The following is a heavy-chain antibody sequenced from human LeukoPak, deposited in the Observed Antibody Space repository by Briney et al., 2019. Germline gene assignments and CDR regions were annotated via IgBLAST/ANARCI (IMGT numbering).Heavy chain of an antibody. CDR3: AKDERDYYDSSGYPDY. V-gene: IGHV3-30*18. D-gene: IGHD3-22*01. J-gene: IGHJ4*02. Sequence: GGSLRLSCAASGFTFSSYGMQWVRQAPGKGLEWVAVISYDGSNKYYADSVKGRFTISRDNSKNTLYLQMNSLRAEDKAVYYCAKDERDYYDSSGYPDYWGQGTLVTVSS. CDR2: ISYDGSNK. CDR1: GFTFSSYG.